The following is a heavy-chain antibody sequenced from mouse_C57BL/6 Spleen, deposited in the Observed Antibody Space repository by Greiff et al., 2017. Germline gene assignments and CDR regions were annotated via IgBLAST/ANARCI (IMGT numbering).Heavy chain of an antibody. D-gene: IGHD1-1*01. CDR1: GFTFTDYY. CDR3: ARYTLRSIAY. J-gene: IGHJ3*01. CDR2: IRNKANGYTT. V-gene: IGHV7-3*01. Sequence: EVQLVESGGGLVQPGGSLSLSCAASGFTFTDYYMSWVRQPPGKALEWLGFIRNKANGYTTEYSASVKGRFTISSDNSPSRLYLQMNALRAEASATYYCARYTLRSIAYWGQGTLVTVSA.